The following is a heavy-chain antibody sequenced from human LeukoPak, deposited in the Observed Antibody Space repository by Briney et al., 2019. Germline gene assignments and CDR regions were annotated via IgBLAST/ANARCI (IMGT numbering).Heavy chain of an antibody. CDR2: LSSDNYTI. CDR3: ARVATDGGGFDP. CDR1: GFTFSSYA. D-gene: IGHD3-16*01. Sequence: PGGSLRLSCAASGFTFSSYAMSWVRQAPGKGLEWISYLSSDNYTIYYADSVKGRFIISRDNAKDSLHLQMNSLRAEDTAVYYCARVATDGGGFDPWGQGTLVTVSS. V-gene: IGHV3-48*01. J-gene: IGHJ5*02.